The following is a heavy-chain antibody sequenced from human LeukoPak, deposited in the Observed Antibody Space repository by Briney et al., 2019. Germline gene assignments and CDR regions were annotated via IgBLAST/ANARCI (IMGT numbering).Heavy chain of an antibody. V-gene: IGHV3-30*04. Sequence: GFTFXSYAMHWVRQAPGKGLEWVAVISYDGSNKYXADSVKGRFTISRDNSKNTLYMQMKSLRDEDTAVYYCXXXXXXXLXXSXIDYWGXGXLVTVSS. CDR2: ISYDGSNK. J-gene: IGHJ4*02. CDR1: GFTFXSYA. CDR3: XXXXXXXLXXSXIDY.